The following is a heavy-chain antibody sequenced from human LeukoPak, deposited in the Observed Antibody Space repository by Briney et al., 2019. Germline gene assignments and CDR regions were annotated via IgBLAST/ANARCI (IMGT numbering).Heavy chain of an antibody. V-gene: IGHV3-49*04. CDR3: TRDRWGGGYISRGMDV. D-gene: IGHD5-12*01. CDR2: IRSKDNDGTT. CDR1: EFTFGDYA. Sequence: GRSLRLSCTASEFTFGDYAISWVRQAPGKGLEWLGFIRSKDNDGTTDYAASVKGRFIISRDDSKSVAYLEMNDVKIEDTAVYYCTRDRWGGGYISRGMDVWGKGTTVTISS. J-gene: IGHJ6*04.